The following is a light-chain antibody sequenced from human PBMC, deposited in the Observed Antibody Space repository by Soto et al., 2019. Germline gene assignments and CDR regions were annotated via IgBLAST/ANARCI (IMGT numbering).Light chain of an antibody. V-gene: IGLV1-44*01. J-gene: IGLJ1*01. CDR2: YNN. Sequence: QSLLTQPASVSGSPGQSITISCTGTSSGVGGYNYVSWYQHLPGTAPKLLIYYNNQRPSGVPDRFSGSKSGTSASLAISGLQSEDESDYYCAAWDDTLKRYVFGTGTKVTVL. CDR3: AAWDDTLKRYV. CDR1: SSGVGGYNY.